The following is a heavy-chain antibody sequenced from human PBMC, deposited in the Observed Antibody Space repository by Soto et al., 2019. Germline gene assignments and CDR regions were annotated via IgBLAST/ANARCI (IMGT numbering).Heavy chain of an antibody. CDR2: IKSKTDGGTT. J-gene: IGHJ4*02. D-gene: IGHD3-22*01. CDR1: GFTFSNAW. CDR3: TTVEYDSSGYRLDY. Sequence: GGSLRLSCAASGFTFSNAWMNWVRQAPGKGLEWVGRIKSKTDGGTTDYAAPVKGRFTISRDDSKNTLYLQMNSLKTEDTAVYYCTTVEYDSSGYRLDYWGQGTLVTVSS. V-gene: IGHV3-15*07.